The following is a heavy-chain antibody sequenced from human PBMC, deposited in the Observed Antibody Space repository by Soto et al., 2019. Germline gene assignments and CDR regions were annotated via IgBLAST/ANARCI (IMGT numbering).Heavy chain of an antibody. CDR1: GYSFTDYH. D-gene: IGHD2-8*01. CDR3: ARGDSTDCSNGVCSFFYNHDMDV. V-gene: IGHV1-2*04. Sequence: ASVKVSCKAAGYSFTDYHIHWVRQAPGQGLEWLGRINPKSGGTSTAQKFQGWVTMTTDTSISTASMELTRLTSDDTAIYYCARGDSTDCSNGVCSFFYNHDMDVWGQGTTVTVSS. CDR2: INPKSGGT. J-gene: IGHJ6*02.